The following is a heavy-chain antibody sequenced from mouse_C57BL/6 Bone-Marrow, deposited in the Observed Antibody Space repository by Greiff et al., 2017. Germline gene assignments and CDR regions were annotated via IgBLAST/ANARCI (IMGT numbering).Heavy chain of an antibody. CDR2: INPNNGGT. V-gene: IGHV1-26*01. CDR1: GYTFTDYY. D-gene: IGHD1-1*01. J-gene: IGHJ2*01. Sequence: VQLQQSGPELVKPGASVKISCKASGYTFTDYYMSWVKQSPGQSLEWIGDINPNNGGTSYNQKFKGKATLTVDKSSSTAYMELRSLTSEDSAVYYCARTHYGSSEEDYWGKGTTLTVAS. CDR3: ARTHYGSSEEDY.